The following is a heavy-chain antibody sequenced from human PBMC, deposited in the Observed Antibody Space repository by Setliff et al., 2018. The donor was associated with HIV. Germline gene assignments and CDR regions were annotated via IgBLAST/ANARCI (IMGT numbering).Heavy chain of an antibody. V-gene: IGHV4-4*07. CDR1: GFTFSNFA. D-gene: IGHD5-12*01. CDR2: IYTDGST. J-gene: IGHJ4*01. CDR3: ARDARWLQFPYFDY. Sequence: PGGSLRLSCAASGFTFSNFAMSWVRQPAGKGLEWIGHIYTDGSTNYNPSFRSRVTISVDSSKNQFSLKLSSVTAADTAVYYCARDARWLQFPYFDYWGQGTLVTVSS.